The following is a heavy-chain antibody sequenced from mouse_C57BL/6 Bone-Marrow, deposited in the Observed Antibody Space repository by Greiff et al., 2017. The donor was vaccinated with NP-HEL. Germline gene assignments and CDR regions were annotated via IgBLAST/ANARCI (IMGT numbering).Heavy chain of an antibody. J-gene: IGHJ2*01. Sequence: DVQLQESGPGLVKPSQSLSLTCSVTGYSITSGYYWNWIRQFPGNRLEWMGYISYDGSNNYNPSLKNRISITRDTSKNQFFLKLNSVTTEDTATYYCARGDGYSYWGQGTTLTVSS. CDR2: ISYDGSN. CDR3: ARGDGYSY. V-gene: IGHV3-6*01. CDR1: GYSITSGYY. D-gene: IGHD2-3*01.